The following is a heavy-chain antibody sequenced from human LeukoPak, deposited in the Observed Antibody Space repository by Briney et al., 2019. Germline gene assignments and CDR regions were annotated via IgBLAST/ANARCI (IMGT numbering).Heavy chain of an antibody. CDR3: ARGRYYGDYIDY. D-gene: IGHD4-17*01. Sequence: SETLSLTCTVSGGSISSNGYYWGWIRQPPGKGLEWIGVISYSGDTYYNPSLKSRVDISIDTFRNQFSLRLTSVTAADTAVYYCARGRYYGDYIDYWGQGALVTVSS. J-gene: IGHJ4*02. CDR1: GGSISSNGYY. V-gene: IGHV4-39*07. CDR2: ISYSGDT.